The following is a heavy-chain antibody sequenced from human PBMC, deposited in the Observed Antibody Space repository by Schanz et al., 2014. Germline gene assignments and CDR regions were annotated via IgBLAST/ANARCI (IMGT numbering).Heavy chain of an antibody. D-gene: IGHD2-8*02. CDR3: AKDTGYCHGGACYCFEY. V-gene: IGHV3-33*06. CDR2: ISYDGSSK. J-gene: IGHJ4*02. Sequence: QVQLVESGGGVVQPGRSLRLSCAASGFTFRSYGMHWVRQAPGKGLEWVALISYDGSSKNHADSVQGRFTISRDNSKNALYLQMDSLRAEDTAVYYCAKDTGYCHGGACYCFEYWGLGILXTVSS. CDR1: GFTFRSYG.